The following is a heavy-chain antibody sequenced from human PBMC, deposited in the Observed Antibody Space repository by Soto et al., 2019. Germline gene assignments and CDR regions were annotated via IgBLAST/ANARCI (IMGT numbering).Heavy chain of an antibody. Sequence: QVQLQESGPGLVKPSETLSLTCTVSGGSISSYYWSWIRQPPGKGLEWIGYIYYSGSTNYNPSLKSRVTISVDTSKNQFSLKLSSVTAADTAVYYCARCSGWCFDYWGQGTLVTVSS. CDR2: IYYSGST. J-gene: IGHJ4*02. CDR3: ARCSGWCFDY. CDR1: GGSISSYY. D-gene: IGHD6-19*01. V-gene: IGHV4-59*01.